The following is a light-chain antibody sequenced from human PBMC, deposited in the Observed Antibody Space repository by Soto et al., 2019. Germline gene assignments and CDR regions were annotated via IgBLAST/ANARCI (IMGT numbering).Light chain of an antibody. CDR2: DVS. CDR1: SSDVGGYNY. CDR3: SSYTSSSTLLYV. V-gene: IGLV2-14*01. J-gene: IGLJ1*01. Sequence: QSALTQPASVSGSPGQSITISCTGTSSDVGGYNYVSWYQQHPGKAPKLMIYDVSNRPSGVSNRFSGPKSGNTASLTISGLQAEDEADCSSYTSSSTLLYVFGTGTKLTVL.